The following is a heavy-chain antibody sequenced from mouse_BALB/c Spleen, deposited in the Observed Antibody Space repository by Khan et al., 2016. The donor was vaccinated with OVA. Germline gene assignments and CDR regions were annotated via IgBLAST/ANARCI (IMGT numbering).Heavy chain of an antibody. CDR3: ARNYDYDESLAY. V-gene: IGHV2-2*02. Sequence: QVQLKESGPGLVQPSQSLSITCTVSGFSLNTYGVHWVRQSPGKGLEWLGVIWSGGSTDNNAALISRLSIRKERSKSHTSFNMTRLQVNDTAIYYCARNYDYDESLAYWGQGTLVIVSA. D-gene: IGHD2-4*01. J-gene: IGHJ3*01. CDR1: GFSLNTYG. CDR2: IWSGGST.